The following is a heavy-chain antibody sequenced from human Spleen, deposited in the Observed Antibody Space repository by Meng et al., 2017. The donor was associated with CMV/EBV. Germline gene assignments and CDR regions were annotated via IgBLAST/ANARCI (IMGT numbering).Heavy chain of an antibody. V-gene: IGHV1-18*01. D-gene: IGHD3-10*01. CDR3: ARDASFGGNWFDP. J-gene: IGHJ5*02. Sequence: QVQLVQSGAEVKRPGASVKVSCKASGYTFTSYGMSWLRQAPGQGLEWMGWISAYNGNTIYAQKVQGRVTMTRDTSINTAYMEVTRLRSDDTAVYFCARDASFGGNWFDPWGQGTLVTVSS. CDR2: ISAYNGNT. CDR1: GYTFTSYG.